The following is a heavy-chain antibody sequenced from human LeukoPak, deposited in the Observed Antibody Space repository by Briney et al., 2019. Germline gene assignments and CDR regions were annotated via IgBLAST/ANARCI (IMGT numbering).Heavy chain of an antibody. CDR1: GGSISSYY. CDR2: IYYSGST. J-gene: IGHJ4*02. V-gene: IGHV4-59*01. D-gene: IGHD3-3*01. Sequence: SETLSLTCTVSGGSISSYYWSWIRQPPGKGLEGIVYIYYSGSTNYNPSLKSRVTISVDTSKNQFSLKLSSVTAADTAVYYCASGYYDFWSGYYHGFDYWGQGTLVTVSS. CDR3: ASGYYDFWSGYYHGFDY.